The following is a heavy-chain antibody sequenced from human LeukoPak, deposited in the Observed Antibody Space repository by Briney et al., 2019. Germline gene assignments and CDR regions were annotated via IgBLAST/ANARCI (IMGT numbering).Heavy chain of an antibody. Sequence: SETLSLTCTVSGGSISSSSYYWSWIRQPAGKGLEWIGRIYTSGSTNYNPSLKSRVTISVDTSKNQFSLKLSSVTAADTAVYYCARGLGYEVSYWGQGTLVTVSS. D-gene: IGHD2-15*01. J-gene: IGHJ4*02. V-gene: IGHV4-61*02. CDR3: ARGLGYEVSY. CDR1: GGSISSSSYY. CDR2: IYTSGST.